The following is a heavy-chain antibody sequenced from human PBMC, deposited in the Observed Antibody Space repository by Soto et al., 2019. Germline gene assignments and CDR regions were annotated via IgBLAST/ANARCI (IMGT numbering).Heavy chain of an antibody. D-gene: IGHD1-26*01. CDR1: GGTFSSYA. J-gene: IGHJ3*02. CDR3: VPPWEWELRGSDAFDI. Sequence: ASVKVSCKASGGTFSSYAISWVRQAPGQGLEWIGGIIPIFGKANYAQKFQGRVTITADESTCTAYMELSSLRSEDTAVYYCVPPWEWELRGSDAFDIWGQGTMVTVSS. V-gene: IGHV1-69*13. CDR2: IIPIFGKA.